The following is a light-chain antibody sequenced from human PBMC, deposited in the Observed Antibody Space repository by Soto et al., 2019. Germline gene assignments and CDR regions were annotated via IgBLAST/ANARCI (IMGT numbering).Light chain of an antibody. CDR2: WAS. CDR3: QQYYDAPQT. J-gene: IGKJ1*01. CDR1: QSILYSSNNKNY. V-gene: IGKV4-1*01. Sequence: DIVMTQSPDSLAVSLGERATINCKSSQSILYSSNNKNYLAWYQQKPGQPPKLLIYWASTRESGVPDRFSGSGSGTDVTHTISSLQAGDVAVYYCQQYYDAPQTFGQGTKVEIK.